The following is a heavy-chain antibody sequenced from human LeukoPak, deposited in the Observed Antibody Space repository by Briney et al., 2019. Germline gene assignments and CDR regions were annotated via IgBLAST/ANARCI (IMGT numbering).Heavy chain of an antibody. D-gene: IGHD3-10*01. Sequence: GGSLRLSCAASGFTFSSYSMNWVRQAPGKGLEWVSYISSSSSTIYYADSVKGRFTISRDNAKNSLYLQMNSLRAEDTAVYYCARASIPVLWFGELDYWGQGTLVTVSS. CDR3: ARASIPVLWFGELDY. CDR1: GFTFSSYS. CDR2: ISSSSSTI. J-gene: IGHJ4*02. V-gene: IGHV3-48*01.